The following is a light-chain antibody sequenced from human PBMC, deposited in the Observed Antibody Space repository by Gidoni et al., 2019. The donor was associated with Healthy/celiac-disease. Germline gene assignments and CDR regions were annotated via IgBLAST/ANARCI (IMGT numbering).Light chain of an antibody. CDR1: SSDVGGYNY. J-gene: IGLJ3*02. CDR3: CSYAGSYTLWV. Sequence: QSALTQPRSVSGSPGQSGTISCTGTSSDVGGYNYVSWYQQHPGKAPKLMIYDVSKRPSGVPDRFSGSKSGNTASLTISGLQAEDEADYYCCSYAGSYTLWVFGGGTKLTVL. CDR2: DVS. V-gene: IGLV2-11*01.